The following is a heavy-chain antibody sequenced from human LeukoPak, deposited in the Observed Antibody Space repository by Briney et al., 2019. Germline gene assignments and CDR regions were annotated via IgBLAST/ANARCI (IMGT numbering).Heavy chain of an antibody. CDR2: ISSSSSYI. D-gene: IGHD5-18*01. V-gene: IGHV3-21*01. CDR1: GFTFSSYS. CDR3: ARVSDTAMFTDYYYYMDV. Sequence: GGSLRLSCAASGFTFSSYSMNWGRQAPGKGLEWVSSISSSSSYIYYADSVKGRFTISRDNAKNSLYLQMNSLRAEDTAVYYCARVSDTAMFTDYYYYMDVWGKGTTVTVSS. J-gene: IGHJ6*03.